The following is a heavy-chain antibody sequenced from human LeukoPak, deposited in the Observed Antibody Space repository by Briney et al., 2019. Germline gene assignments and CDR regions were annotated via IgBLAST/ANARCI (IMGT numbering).Heavy chain of an antibody. J-gene: IGHJ4*02. CDR2: ITSSSSYI. V-gene: IGHV3-21*01. Sequence: SGGSLRLSCAASGFTFSTYSLNWVRQAPGKGLEWVSSITSSSSYIYYADSLKGRFTISRDNAKNSLYLQMNSLRAEDTAVYYCARAAAGTGSWLQYFDYRGQGTLVTVSS. CDR1: GFTFSTYS. CDR3: ARAAAGTGSWLQYFDY. D-gene: IGHD6-13*01.